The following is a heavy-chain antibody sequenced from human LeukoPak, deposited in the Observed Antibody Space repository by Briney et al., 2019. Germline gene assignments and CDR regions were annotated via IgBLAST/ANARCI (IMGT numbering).Heavy chain of an antibody. CDR1: GFTISYNY. V-gene: IGHV3-53*04. J-gene: IGHJ5*02. Sequence: SGGSLRLSCAASGFTISYNYMSWVRQAPGKGLQWVSVIYSNTSAYYADSVKGRFTISRHHSKNTLYLQMTSLRAEDPAVYYCARDIPVDSRSSVPKPVRDSWGQGTLVTVSS. D-gene: IGHD6-6*01. CDR3: ARDIPVDSRSSVPKPVRDS. CDR2: IYSNTSA.